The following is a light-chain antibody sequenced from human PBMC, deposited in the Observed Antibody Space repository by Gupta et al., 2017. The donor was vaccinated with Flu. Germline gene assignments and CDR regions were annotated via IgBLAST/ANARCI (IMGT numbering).Light chain of an antibody. CDR3: QQYYSGPRT. CDR1: QSVLYSSNNKNY. CDR2: WAS. V-gene: IGKV4-1*01. J-gene: IGKJ1*01. Sequence: DIVMTQSPDSLAVSLGERATINCKSSQSVLYSSNNKNYLAWYQQKPGQPPKLLIYWASTRESGVPDRFSGSGSGTDFTPTISSLQAEDVAVYYCQQYYSGPRTFGQGTKVEVK.